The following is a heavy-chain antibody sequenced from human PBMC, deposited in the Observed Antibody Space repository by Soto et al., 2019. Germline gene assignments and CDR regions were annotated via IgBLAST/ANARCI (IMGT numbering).Heavy chain of an antibody. J-gene: IGHJ4*02. Sequence: SETLSLTCTVSGGSISSSNYYWGWIRQPPGKGLEWIGNFYSSGNTYYNPSLKSRVTISVDMSKNQFSLQLDSVTAADTTVYYCARGTGSYGSNLDYWGRGILVTVSS. V-gene: IGHV4-39*01. CDR1: GGSISSSNYY. CDR2: FYSSGNT. D-gene: IGHD5-18*01. CDR3: ARGTGSYGSNLDY.